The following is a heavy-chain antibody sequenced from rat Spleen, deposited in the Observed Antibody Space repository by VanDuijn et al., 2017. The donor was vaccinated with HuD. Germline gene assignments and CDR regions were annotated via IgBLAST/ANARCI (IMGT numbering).Heavy chain of an antibody. Sequence: EVQLVESDGGLVQPGRSLKLSCAASGFTFSSFAMAWVRQAPKKGLEWIATITSGGSYTYYPDSVKGRFTISRDNAKTTLYLQMDSLRSEDTATYYCTNNWEAYYWGQGVMVTVSS. CDR3: TNNWEAYY. CDR2: ITSGGSYT. CDR1: GFTFSSFA. V-gene: IGHV5-29*01. J-gene: IGHJ2*01. D-gene: IGHD5-1*01.